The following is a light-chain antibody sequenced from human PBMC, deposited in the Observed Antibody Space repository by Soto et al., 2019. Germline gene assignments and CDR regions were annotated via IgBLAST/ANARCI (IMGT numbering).Light chain of an antibody. Sequence: DSQMTQSPSSLSASVGDRVTITCRASQDIETYLAWYQQRTGKVPKLLIYGATTLQPGVPSRFSGSGSGTDFTLTISSLQPEDVATYYCQNCKSAVFTFGPGTKVDTK. CDR1: QDIETY. CDR2: GAT. J-gene: IGKJ3*01. V-gene: IGKV1-27*01. CDR3: QNCKSAVFT.